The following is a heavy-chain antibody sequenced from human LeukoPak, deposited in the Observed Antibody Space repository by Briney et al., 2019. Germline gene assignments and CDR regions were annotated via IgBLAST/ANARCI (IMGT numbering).Heavy chain of an antibody. Sequence: GASVKVSCKASGYTFTGYGISWVRQAPGQGLEWMGWISAYNGNTNYAQKLQGRVTMTTDTSTSTAYMELRSLRSDDTAVYYCARWITRPGSPVFDPWGQGTLVTVSS. D-gene: IGHD3-10*01. J-gene: IGHJ5*02. V-gene: IGHV1-18*01. CDR1: GYTFTGYG. CDR2: ISAYNGNT. CDR3: ARWITRPGSPVFDP.